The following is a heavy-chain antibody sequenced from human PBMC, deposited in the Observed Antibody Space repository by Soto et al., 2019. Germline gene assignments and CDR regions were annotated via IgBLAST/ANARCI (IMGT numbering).Heavy chain of an antibody. D-gene: IGHD6-13*01. V-gene: IGHV3-33*01. CDR1: GFTFSSYG. CDR2: IWYDGSNK. Sequence: QVQLVESGGGVVQPGRSLRLSCAASGFTFSSYGMHWVRQAPGKGLEWVAVIWYDGSNKYYADAVKGRFTISRDNSKNTLYLQMNSRSAEDTAVYYCARERMDSSSWYYFDYWGQGTLVTVSS. J-gene: IGHJ4*02. CDR3: ARERMDSSSWYYFDY.